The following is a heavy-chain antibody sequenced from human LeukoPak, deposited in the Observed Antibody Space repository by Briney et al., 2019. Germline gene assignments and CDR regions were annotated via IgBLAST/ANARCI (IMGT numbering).Heavy chain of an antibody. CDR2: IYTSGST. V-gene: IGHV4-4*07. CDR3: ASDPINYYDSSGSIDY. Sequence: SETLSLTCTVSGGSISSYYWSWIRQPARKGLEWIGRIYTSGSTNYNPSLKSRVTMSVDNSKNQFSLKLSSVTAADTAVYYCASDPINYYDSSGSIDYWGQGTLVTVSS. D-gene: IGHD3-22*01. J-gene: IGHJ4*02. CDR1: GGSISSYY.